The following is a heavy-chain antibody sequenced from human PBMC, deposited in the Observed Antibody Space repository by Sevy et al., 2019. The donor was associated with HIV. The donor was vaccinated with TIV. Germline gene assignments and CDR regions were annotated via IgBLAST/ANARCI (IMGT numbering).Heavy chain of an antibody. CDR2: ISQGGSEE. Sequence: GGSLRLSCAASGFTFSSSSMTWVRQAPGKGLEWVATISQGGSEESYVDSVKGRFTISRDNAKNSLYLQMNSLSAVDMAVYFCARFVSMGYWGQGTLVTVSS. J-gene: IGHJ4*02. V-gene: IGHV3-7*01. CDR1: GFTFSSSS. CDR3: ARFVSMGY.